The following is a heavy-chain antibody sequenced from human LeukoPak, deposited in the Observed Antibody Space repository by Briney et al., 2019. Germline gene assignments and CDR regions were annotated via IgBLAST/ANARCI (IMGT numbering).Heavy chain of an antibody. D-gene: IGHD6-19*01. CDR1: GFTFSDYY. CDR2: ISSSGSTK. CDR3: ARRAYSSGWYFFDY. Sequence: PGGSLRLSCAASGFTFSDYYMSWIRQAPGKGLEWVSYISSSGSTKYYADSVKGRFTISRDNAENSLFLQMNSLRAEDTAVYYCARRAYSSGWYFFDYWGQGTLVTVSS. J-gene: IGHJ4*02. V-gene: IGHV3-11*01.